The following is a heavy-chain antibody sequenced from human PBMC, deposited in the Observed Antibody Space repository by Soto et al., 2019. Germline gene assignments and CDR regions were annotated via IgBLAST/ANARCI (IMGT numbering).Heavy chain of an antibody. Sequence: SVKVSCKASGGLFSSYAISWVRQAPGQGLEWMGGIIPVFSTAYYAQKFQGRVTITADESTNTAYMELSSLRSEDTAMYYCARGGSGYVWFNEFWGQGSLVTVSS. CDR1: GGLFSSYA. CDR3: ARGGSGYVWFNEF. D-gene: IGHD3-22*01. J-gene: IGHJ4*02. V-gene: IGHV1-69*13. CDR2: IIPVFSTA.